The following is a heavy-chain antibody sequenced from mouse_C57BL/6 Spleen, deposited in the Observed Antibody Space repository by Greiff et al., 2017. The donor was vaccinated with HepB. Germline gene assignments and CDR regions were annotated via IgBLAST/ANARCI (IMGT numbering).Heavy chain of an antibody. CDR3: AREDGYYNYFDY. Sequence: QVQLQQPGAELVRPGSSVKLSCKASGYTFTSYWMDWVKQRPGQGLEWIGNIYPSDSETHYNQKFKDKATLTVDKSSSTAYMQLSSLTSEDSAVYYCAREDGYYNYFDYWGQGTTLIVSS. D-gene: IGHD2-3*01. CDR2: IYPSDSET. CDR1: GYTFTSYW. V-gene: IGHV1-61*01. J-gene: IGHJ2*01.